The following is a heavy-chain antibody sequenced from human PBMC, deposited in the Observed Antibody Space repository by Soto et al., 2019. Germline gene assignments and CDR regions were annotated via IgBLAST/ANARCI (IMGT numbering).Heavy chain of an antibody. CDR3: ARAKAVAADPYYFDY. J-gene: IGHJ4*02. V-gene: IGHV4-61*02. D-gene: IGHD6-19*01. Sequence: SETLSLTCPVSGCSVSSGSYYWSWIRQPAGKGLEWIGRIYTSGSTNYNPSLKSRVTMSVDTSKNQFSLKLSSVTAADTAVYYCARAKAVAADPYYFDYWGQGTLVTVSS. CDR2: IYTSGST. CDR1: GCSVSSGSYY.